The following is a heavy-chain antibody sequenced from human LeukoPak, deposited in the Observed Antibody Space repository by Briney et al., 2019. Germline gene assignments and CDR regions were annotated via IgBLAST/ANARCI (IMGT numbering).Heavy chain of an antibody. CDR1: GFTFSSYW. J-gene: IGHJ3*02. CDR2: IKQDGSEK. Sequence: GGSLRLSCAASGFTFSSYWMSWVRQAPGKGLEWVANIKQDGSEKYYVDSVKGRFTISRDNAKNSLYLKMNSLRAEDTAVYYCARDLGQQLRGDAFDIWGQGTMVTVSS. CDR3: ARDLGQQLRGDAFDI. V-gene: IGHV3-7*03. D-gene: IGHD6-13*01.